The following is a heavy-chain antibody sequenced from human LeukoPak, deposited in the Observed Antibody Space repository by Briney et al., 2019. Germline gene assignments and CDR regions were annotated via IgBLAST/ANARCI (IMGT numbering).Heavy chain of an antibody. CDR1: GGTFSSYA. D-gene: IGHD1-26*01. V-gene: IGHV1-69*01. CDR3: ARHEWELTDFDY. Sequence: SSVKVSFKASGGTFSSYAISWVRQAPGQGLEWMGGIIPIFGTANYAQKFQGRVTITADESTSTAYMELSSLRSEDTAVYYCARHEWELTDFDYWGQGTLVTVSS. J-gene: IGHJ4*02. CDR2: IIPIFGTA.